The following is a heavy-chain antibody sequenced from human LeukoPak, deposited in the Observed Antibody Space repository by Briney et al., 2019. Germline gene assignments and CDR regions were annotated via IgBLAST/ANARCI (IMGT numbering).Heavy chain of an antibody. CDR3: ARGKGDLSMIVMIVTAVEFYFDS. V-gene: IGHV4-34*01. Sequence: PSETLSLTCAVFGGSLSDHDWSWIRQPPGKGLDWIGEINHRGATNYNPSLKSRVTLSLDTSKNQVSLKLNSLTAADTAVYYCARGKGDLSMIVMIVTAVEFYFDSWGPGTLVTVSS. CDR2: INHRGAT. D-gene: IGHD3-22*01. CDR1: GGSLSDHD. J-gene: IGHJ4*02.